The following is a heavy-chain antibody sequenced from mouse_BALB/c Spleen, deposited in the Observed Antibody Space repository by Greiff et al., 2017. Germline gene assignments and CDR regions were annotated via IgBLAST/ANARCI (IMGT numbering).Heavy chain of an antibody. Sequence: EVKVVESGGGLVQPGGSRKLSCAASGFTFSSFGMHWVRQAPEKGLEWVAYISSGSSTIYYADTVKGRFTLSKDNPKNTLFLQMTSLKSEDTAMYYCARRVERDAMDYWGQGTSVTVSS. CDR3: ARRVERDAMDY. V-gene: IGHV5-17*02. CDR1: GFTFSSFG. J-gene: IGHJ4*01. CDR2: ISSGSSTI. D-gene: IGHD1-1*02.